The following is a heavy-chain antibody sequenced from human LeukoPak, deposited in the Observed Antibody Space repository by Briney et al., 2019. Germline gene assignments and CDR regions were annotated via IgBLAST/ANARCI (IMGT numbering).Heavy chain of an antibody. CDR3: ARPLYCTGTNCLDY. D-gene: IGHD2-2*01. CDR2: IYYSGST. V-gene: IGHV4-30-4*01. Sequence: SETLSLTCTVSGGSISSGDYYWSWIRQPPGKGLEWIGYIYYSGSTYYNPSLKSRVTISVDTSKNQFSLKLSSVTATDTAVYYCARPLYCTGTNCLDYWGQGTLVTVSS. J-gene: IGHJ4*02. CDR1: GGSISSGDYY.